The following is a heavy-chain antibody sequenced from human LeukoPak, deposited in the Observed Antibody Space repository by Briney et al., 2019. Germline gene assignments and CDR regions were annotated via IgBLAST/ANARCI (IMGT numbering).Heavy chain of an antibody. Sequence: PGGSLRLSCAASGFTFSSYSMNWVRQAPGKGLEWVSSISSSSSYIYYADSVKGRFTISRDNAKNSLYLQMNSLRAEDTAVYYCARVWGIVVVLDYWGQGTLVTVSS. CDR3: ARVWGIVVVLDY. CDR2: ISSSSSYI. D-gene: IGHD2-2*01. V-gene: IGHV3-21*01. CDR1: GFTFSSYS. J-gene: IGHJ4*02.